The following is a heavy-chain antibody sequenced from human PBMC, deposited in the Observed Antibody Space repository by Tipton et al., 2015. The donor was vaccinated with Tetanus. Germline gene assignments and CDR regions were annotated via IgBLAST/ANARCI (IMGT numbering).Heavy chain of an antibody. CDR1: GFIFSSYA. D-gene: IGHD6-25*01. CDR3: ASGSALDY. CDR2: IGSTSAYL. Sequence: SLRLSCEVSGFIFSSYAMNWVRQAPGKGLEWVSSIGSTSAYLYYADSLKGRFTISRDNAKNSLYLQMNSLRAEDTAVYYCASGSALDYWGQGTLVTVSS. V-gene: IGHV3-21*01. J-gene: IGHJ4*02.